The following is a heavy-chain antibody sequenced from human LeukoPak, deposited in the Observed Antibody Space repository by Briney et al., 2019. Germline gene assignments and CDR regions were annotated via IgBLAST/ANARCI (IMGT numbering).Heavy chain of an antibody. Sequence: ASVKVSCKASGYTFTSYGISWVRQAPGQGLEWMGWISAYNGNTNYAQKLQGRATMTTDTSTSTAYMELRSLRSDDTAVYYCARDTRTTVTLDRDYWGQGTLVTVSS. CDR2: ISAYNGNT. J-gene: IGHJ4*02. CDR1: GYTFTSYG. CDR3: ARDTRTTVTLDRDY. D-gene: IGHD4-17*01. V-gene: IGHV1-18*01.